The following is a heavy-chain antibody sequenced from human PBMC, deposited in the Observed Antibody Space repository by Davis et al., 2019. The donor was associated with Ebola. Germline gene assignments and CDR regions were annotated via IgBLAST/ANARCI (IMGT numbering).Heavy chain of an antibody. J-gene: IGHJ4*02. Sequence: SETLSLTCSVSGGSISSGAYYWSWIRQHPGKGLEWIGYSYNSGITYYNPSLESRVSISFDTSKKQLSLKLSSLTAADPAVYYCARDDLSGLIDSWGQGTLVTVSS. D-gene: IGHD1-26*01. CDR2: SYNSGIT. CDR3: ARDDLSGLIDS. CDR1: GGSISSGAYY. V-gene: IGHV4-31*03.